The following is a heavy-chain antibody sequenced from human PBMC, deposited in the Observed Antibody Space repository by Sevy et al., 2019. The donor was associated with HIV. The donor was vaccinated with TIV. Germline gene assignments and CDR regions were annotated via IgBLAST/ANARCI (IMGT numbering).Heavy chain of an antibody. J-gene: IGHJ4*02. D-gene: IGHD2-21*01. V-gene: IGHV3-30*04. Sequence: GGSLRLSCAASRFNFSNYAMHWVRQAPGKGLEWVALILHDGSNEHYADSVKGRFTISRDNSQNTVYLQMNSLRPEDTAVYYCARDRLLSLLDFWGQRTLVTVSS. CDR1: RFNFSNYA. CDR3: ARDRLLSLLDF. CDR2: ILHDGSNE.